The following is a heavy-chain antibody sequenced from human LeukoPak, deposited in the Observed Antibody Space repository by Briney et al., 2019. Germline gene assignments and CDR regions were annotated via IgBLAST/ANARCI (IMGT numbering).Heavy chain of an antibody. D-gene: IGHD3-22*01. J-gene: IGHJ4*02. Sequence: QPGGSLRLSCAASGFTFSSYGMHWVRQAPGKGLEWVAVISYDGSNKYYADSVKGRFTISRDNSKNTLYLQMNSLRAEDTAVYYCAKDSGPYYYDSSGYSYWGQGTLVTVSS. CDR1: GFTFSSYG. CDR2: ISYDGSNK. V-gene: IGHV3-30*18. CDR3: AKDSGPYYYDSSGYSY.